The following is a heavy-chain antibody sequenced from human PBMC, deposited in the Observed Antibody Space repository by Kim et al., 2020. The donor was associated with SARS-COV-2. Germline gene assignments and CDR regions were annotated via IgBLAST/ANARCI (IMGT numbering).Heavy chain of an antibody. Sequence: GGSLRLSCAASGFTFSSYGMHWVRQAPGKGLEWVAVIWYDGSNKYYADSVKGRFTISRDNSKNTLYLQMNSLRAEDTAVYYCATLYGSGSYYDDAFDIWGQGTMVTVSS. V-gene: IGHV3-33*01. CDR2: IWYDGSNK. CDR3: ATLYGSGSYYDDAFDI. CDR1: GFTFSSYG. D-gene: IGHD3-10*01. J-gene: IGHJ3*02.